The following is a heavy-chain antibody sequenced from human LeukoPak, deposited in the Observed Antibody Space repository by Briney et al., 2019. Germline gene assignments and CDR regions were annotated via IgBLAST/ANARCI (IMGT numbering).Heavy chain of an antibody. D-gene: IGHD3-22*01. V-gene: IGHV3-53*01. Sequence: GGSLRLSCAASGFTVSSNYMSWVRQAPGKGLEWVSVIYSGGSTYYADSVKGRFTICRDNSKNTLYLQMNSLRAEDTAVYYCAKSIGGSYDSSAYLNYWGQGTLVTVSS. CDR2: IYSGGST. J-gene: IGHJ4*02. CDR1: GFTVSSNY. CDR3: AKSIGGSYDSSAYLNY.